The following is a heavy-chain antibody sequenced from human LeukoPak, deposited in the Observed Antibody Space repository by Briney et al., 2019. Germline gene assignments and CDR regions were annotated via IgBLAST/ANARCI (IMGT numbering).Heavy chain of an antibody. J-gene: IGHJ6*03. CDR1: GGTFSSYA. Sequence: SVKVSCKASGGTFSSYAISWVRQAPGQGLEWVGGIIPIFGTANYAQKFQGRVTITTDESTSTAYMELSSLRSEDTAVYYCARAGVPAAIEFYYYYYYMDVWGKGTTVTVSS. D-gene: IGHD2-2*01. V-gene: IGHV1-69*05. CDR2: IIPIFGTA. CDR3: ARAGVPAAIEFYYYYYYMDV.